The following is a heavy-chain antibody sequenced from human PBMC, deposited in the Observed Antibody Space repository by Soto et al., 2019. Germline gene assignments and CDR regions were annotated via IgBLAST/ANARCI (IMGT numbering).Heavy chain of an antibody. J-gene: IGHJ6*02. CDR3: ARAITIFGVVTLPYYYGMDV. D-gene: IGHD3-3*01. Sequence: GASVKVSCKASGGTFSSYAISWVRQAPGQGLEWMGGIIPIFGTANYAQKFQGRVTITADESTSTAYMELSSLRSEDTAVYYCARAITIFGVVTLPYYYGMDVWGQGTTVTVSS. V-gene: IGHV1-69*13. CDR1: GGTFSSYA. CDR2: IIPIFGTA.